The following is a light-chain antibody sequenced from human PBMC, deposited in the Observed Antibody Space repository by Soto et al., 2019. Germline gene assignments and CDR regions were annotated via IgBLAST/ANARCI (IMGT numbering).Light chain of an antibody. CDR2: DAS. CDR3: QHLVNWPT. CDR1: QSVRNY. Sequence: EIVLTQSPAPLSLSPGERATLSCRASQSVRNYFAWYQQKPGQAPRLLIYDASNRATGIPARFSGSGSGTDFTLTISSLEPEDFAVYYCQHLVNWPTFGPGTKVDIK. J-gene: IGKJ3*01. V-gene: IGKV3-11*01.